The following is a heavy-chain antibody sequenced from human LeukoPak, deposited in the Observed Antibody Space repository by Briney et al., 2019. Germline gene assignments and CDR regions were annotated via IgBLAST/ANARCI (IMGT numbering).Heavy chain of an antibody. D-gene: IGHD3-10*01. Sequence: SETLSLTCAVYGGSFSGYYWSWIRQPPGKGLEWIGEINHSGSTNYNPSLKSRVTISVDTSKNQFSLKLSSVTAADTAVYYCARSPWYYYGSGSYYNAPKYFDYWGRGTLVTVSS. V-gene: IGHV4-34*01. CDR3: ARSPWYYYGSGSYYNAPKYFDY. CDR1: GGSFSGYY. CDR2: INHSGST. J-gene: IGHJ4*02.